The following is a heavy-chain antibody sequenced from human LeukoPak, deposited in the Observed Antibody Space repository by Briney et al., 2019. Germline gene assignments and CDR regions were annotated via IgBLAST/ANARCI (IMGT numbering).Heavy chain of an antibody. CDR1: GGTFSSYA. CDR3: ARDPGVTEDYNVNH. Sequence: GASVKVSCKASGGTFSSYAISWVRQAPGQGLEWMGRIIPILGIANYAQKFQGRVTITADKSTSTAYMELSSLRAEDTAIYYCARDPGVTEDYNVNHWGQGILVTVSS. J-gene: IGHJ5*02. V-gene: IGHV1-69*04. D-gene: IGHD4-4*01. CDR2: IIPILGIA.